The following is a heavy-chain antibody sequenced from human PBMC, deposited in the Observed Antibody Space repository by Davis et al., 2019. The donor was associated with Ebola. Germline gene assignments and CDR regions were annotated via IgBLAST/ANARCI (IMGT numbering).Heavy chain of an antibody. V-gene: IGHV3-30*03. D-gene: IGHD2-8*01. CDR2: ISYDGSNK. CDR3: ARSGDGVGINWFDP. Sequence: GESLKISCAASGFTFSDYGMHWVRQAPGKGLEWVAVISYDGSNKYFADSVQGRLTISRDDAKKSLYLQMDSLRAEDTALYYCARSGDGVGINWFDPWGQGTLVTVSS. J-gene: IGHJ5*02. CDR1: GFTFSDYG.